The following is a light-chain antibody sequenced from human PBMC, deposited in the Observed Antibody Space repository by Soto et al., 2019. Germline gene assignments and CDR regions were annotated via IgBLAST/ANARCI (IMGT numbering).Light chain of an antibody. CDR3: QQRSNWPPEIT. CDR2: DAS. Sequence: EIVLTQSPATLSLSPWERATLSCRASQSVSSYLAWYQQKPGQAPRLLIYDASNRATGIPARFSGSGSGTDFTLTISSLEPEDFAVYYCQQRSNWPPEITFGQGTRLAI. V-gene: IGKV3-11*01. J-gene: IGKJ5*01. CDR1: QSVSSY.